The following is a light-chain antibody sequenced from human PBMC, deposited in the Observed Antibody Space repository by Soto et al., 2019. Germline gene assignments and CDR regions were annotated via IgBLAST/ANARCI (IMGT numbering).Light chain of an antibody. CDR3: QQYNNWPLWT. CDR2: GAS. V-gene: IGKV3-15*01. Sequence: EIVLTQSPGTLSLSPGERATLSCRASQSVSSNLAWYQQKPGQAPRLLVYGASTRPTGIPTRFSGSGSGTEFTLTISSLQSEDFAVYYCQQYNNWPLWTFGQGTKVDIK. J-gene: IGKJ1*01. CDR1: QSVSSN.